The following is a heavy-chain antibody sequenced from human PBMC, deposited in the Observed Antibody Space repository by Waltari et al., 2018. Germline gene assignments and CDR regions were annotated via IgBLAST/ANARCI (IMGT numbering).Heavy chain of an antibody. V-gene: IGHV1-69*01. Sequence: QVQLVQCGAEVEQTGSSVKVCCKASGGTFSDYGLSWVRQAPEQGLEWMGGIIPIFGTANYAQKFQGRVTITADESTSTDYMELRSLRSEDTAVYYWASGASIFNGGVLDYWGQGTLVTVSS. D-gene: IGHD3-16*01. CDR2: IIPIFGTA. J-gene: IGHJ4*02. CDR1: GGTFSDYG. CDR3: ASGASIFNGGVLDY.